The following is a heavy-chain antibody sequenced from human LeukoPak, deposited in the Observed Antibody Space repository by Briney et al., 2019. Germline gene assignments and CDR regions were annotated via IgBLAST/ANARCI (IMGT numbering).Heavy chain of an antibody. CDR3: ARESPQRSGYSYPH. CDR1: GYTFTSYD. V-gene: IGHV1-8*01. J-gene: IGHJ4*02. Sequence: ASVKVSCKASGYTFTSYDINWVRQATGQGLEWMGWMNPNSGNTGYAQKFQGRVTMTRNTSISTAYMELSSLRSGDTAVYYCARESPQRSGYSYPHWGQGTLVTVSS. D-gene: IGHD5-18*01. CDR2: MNPNSGNT.